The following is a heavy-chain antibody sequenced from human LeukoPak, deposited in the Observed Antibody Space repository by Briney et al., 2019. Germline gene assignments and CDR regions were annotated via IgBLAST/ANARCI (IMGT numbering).Heavy chain of an antibody. J-gene: IGHJ3*02. CDR3: ARPSYGSGSYFNAFDI. D-gene: IGHD3-10*01. CDR2: ISSSSSYV. CDR1: GFTFSSYS. Sequence: PGGSLRLSCAASGFTFSSYSMNWVRQAPGKGLEWVSSISSSSSYVYYADSVKGRFTISRDNAKNSLYLQMNSLRAEDTAVYYCARPSYGSGSYFNAFDIWGQGTMVTVSS. V-gene: IGHV3-21*01.